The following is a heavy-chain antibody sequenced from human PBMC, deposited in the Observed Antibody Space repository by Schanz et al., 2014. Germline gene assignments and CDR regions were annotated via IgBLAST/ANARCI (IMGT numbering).Heavy chain of an antibody. V-gene: IGHV3-48*01. CDR2: ISSSSSTI. D-gene: IGHD3-16*02. Sequence: VQLVESGGGVVQPGGSLRLSCAASGFTFSSYGMHWVRQAPDKGLEWVSYISSSSSTIYYADSVKGRFTISRDNSKNTLYLQMNSLRAEDTAIYYCAKYRYSVFDFDYWGQGTLVTVSS. CDR1: GFTFSSYG. J-gene: IGHJ4*02. CDR3: AKYRYSVFDFDY.